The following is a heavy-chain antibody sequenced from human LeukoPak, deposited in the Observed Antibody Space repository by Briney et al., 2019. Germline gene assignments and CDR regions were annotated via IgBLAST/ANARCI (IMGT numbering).Heavy chain of an antibody. V-gene: IGHV3-30*16. D-gene: IGHD6-19*01. CDR2: ISYDGSNK. CDR1: GFTFSSYA. J-gene: IGHJ5*02. Sequence: GGSLRLSCAASGFTFSSYAMHWDRQAPGKGLEWVAVISYDGSNKYYADSVKGRFTISRDNSKNTLYLQMNSLRAEDTAVYYCARDLGWLVPTNWFDPWGQGTLVTVSS. CDR3: ARDLGWLVPTNWFDP.